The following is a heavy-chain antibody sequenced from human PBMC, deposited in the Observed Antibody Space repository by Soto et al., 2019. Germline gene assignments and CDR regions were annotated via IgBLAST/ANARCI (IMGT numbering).Heavy chain of an antibody. V-gene: IGHV4-31*03. CDR3: ARSYTKTAGWANWFAP. Sequence: QVQLQESGPGLVKPSQTLSLTCTVSGGSISGGGYYWSWIRQHPAKGLEWIGYIHYRGSTYYNPSLKSRVTSSVDPSKNQFSLKLSSVTAADTAVHYCARSYTKTAGWANWFAPWGQGTLVTVSS. D-gene: IGHD6-13*01. J-gene: IGHJ5*02. CDR1: GGSISGGGYY. CDR2: IHYRGST.